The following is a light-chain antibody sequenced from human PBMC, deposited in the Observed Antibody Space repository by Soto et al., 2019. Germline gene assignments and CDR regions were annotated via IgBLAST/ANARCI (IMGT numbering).Light chain of an antibody. CDR1: PTISSW. CDR3: QQSYRS. Sequence: EIQMTQSPSPLSGSVGDRVTITCRASPTISSWLAWYQHKPGKAPKLLIYAASRLQSGVPSRFSGSGSGTDFTLTISSLQPEDFATYYCQQSYRSFGQGTRLEIK. J-gene: IGKJ5*01. CDR2: AAS. V-gene: IGKV1-39*01.